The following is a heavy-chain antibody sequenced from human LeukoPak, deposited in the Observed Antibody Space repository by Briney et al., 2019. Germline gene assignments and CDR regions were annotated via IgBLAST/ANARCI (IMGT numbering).Heavy chain of an antibody. CDR3: ARGASAGVYGSGTFDY. D-gene: IGHD3-10*01. CDR2: IYSSGST. Sequence: SETLSLTCTVSGASMNNYYWSWIRQPAGKGLEWIGRIYSSGSTNYNPSLKSRVIMSIDTSTNQFSLKLSSVTAAETALYYCARGASAGVYGSGTFDYWGQGTLVTVSS. V-gene: IGHV4-4*07. J-gene: IGHJ4*02. CDR1: GASMNNYY.